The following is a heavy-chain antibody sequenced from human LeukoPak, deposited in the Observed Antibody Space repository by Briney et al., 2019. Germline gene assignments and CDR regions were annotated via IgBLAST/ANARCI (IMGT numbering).Heavy chain of an antibody. Sequence: GGSLRLSCAASGFTFSSYSMTWVRQAPGRGLEWVSSISSSGRYIYYADSVKGRFTISRDNAKNSLYLQMSSLRAEDTAVYYCARGAITGAASFDYWGQGTLVTVSS. CDR3: ARGAITGAASFDY. CDR2: ISSSGRYI. CDR1: GFTFSSYS. J-gene: IGHJ4*02. V-gene: IGHV3-21*01. D-gene: IGHD1-20*01.